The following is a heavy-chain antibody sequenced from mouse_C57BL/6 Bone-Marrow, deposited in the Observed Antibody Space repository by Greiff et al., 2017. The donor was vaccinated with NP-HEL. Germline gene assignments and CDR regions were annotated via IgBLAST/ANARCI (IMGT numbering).Heavy chain of an antibody. V-gene: IGHV5-6*01. CDR1: GFTFSSYG. J-gene: IGHJ3*01. Sequence: EVQVVESGGDLVKPGGSLKLSCAASGFTFSSYGMSWVRQTPDQRLEWVATISSGGSYTYYPDSVKGRFTISRDNAKNTLYLQRSSLKSDDTAMYYCARHGVLAYWGQGTRVTVSA. CDR2: ISSGGSYT. CDR3: ARHGVLAY. D-gene: IGHD2-14*01.